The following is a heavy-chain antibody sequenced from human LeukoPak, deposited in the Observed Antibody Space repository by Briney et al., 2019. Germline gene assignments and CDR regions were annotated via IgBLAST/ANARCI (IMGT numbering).Heavy chain of an antibody. J-gene: IGHJ4*02. V-gene: IGHV5-51*01. CDR3: ARAMGESNQPGFYYFDY. Sequence: PGESLKISCKGSGYSFTSYWIGWGRQMPGKGLEWMGIIYPGDSDTRYSPSFQGQVTISADKSINTAYLQWSSLKASDTAMYYCARAMGESNQPGFYYFDYWGQGTLVTVSS. CDR1: GYSFTSYW. CDR2: IYPGDSDT. D-gene: IGHD5-18*01.